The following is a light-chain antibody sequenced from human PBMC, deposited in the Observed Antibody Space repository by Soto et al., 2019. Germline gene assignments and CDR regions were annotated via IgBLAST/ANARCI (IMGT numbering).Light chain of an antibody. V-gene: IGKV1-12*01. Sequence: DIQMTQSPSSVSASVGDSVTITCRENQVINNILAWYQQKPGKAPKLLIYSTSNVQSGAPSRFSGGRSGTDFTLTISSLQTEDFATYYCQQANSFPWTFGQGTRVDIK. CDR1: QVINNI. J-gene: IGKJ1*01. CDR3: QQANSFPWT. CDR2: STS.